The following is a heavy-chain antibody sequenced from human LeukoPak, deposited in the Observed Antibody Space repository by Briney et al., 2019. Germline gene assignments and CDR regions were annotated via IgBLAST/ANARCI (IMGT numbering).Heavy chain of an antibody. CDR2: ITGSGSRT. CDR3: AKATGYDYGSWFDP. CDR1: GFTFSTYA. D-gene: IGHD5-12*01. J-gene: IGHJ5*02. Sequence: EGSLRLSCAASGFTFSTYAMSWVRQAPGKGLEWVSQITGSGSRTYYADSVKGRFTISRDESKKMLYLQMDSLRAQDTAVYYCAKATGYDYGSWFDPWGQGTLVTVSS. V-gene: IGHV3-23*01.